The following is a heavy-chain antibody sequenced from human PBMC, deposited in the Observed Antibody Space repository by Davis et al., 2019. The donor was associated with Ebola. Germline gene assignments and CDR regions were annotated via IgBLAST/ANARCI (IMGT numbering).Heavy chain of an antibody. CDR2: INHSGST. J-gene: IGHJ4*02. CDR3: ARGSAVGVRGAGCLI. CDR1: GFTFSSYS. D-gene: IGHD3-10*01. V-gene: IGHV4-34*01. Sequence: PGGSLRLSCAASGFTFSSYSMNWIRQPPGKGLEWIGEINHSGSTNYNPSLKSRVTISVDTSKNQFSLKLSSVTAADTAVYYCARGSAVGVRGAGCLIWGQGTLVTVSS.